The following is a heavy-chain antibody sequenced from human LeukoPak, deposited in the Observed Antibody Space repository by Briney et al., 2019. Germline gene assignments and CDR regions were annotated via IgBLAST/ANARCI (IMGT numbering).Heavy chain of an antibody. CDR3: ASGIMFGTTGTTHPKKYYYYGMDV. Sequence: SVKVSCKASGGTFSSYAISWVRQAPGQGLEWMGGIIPIFGTANYAQKFQGRVTITADKSTSTAYMELSSLRSVDTAVYYCASGIMFGTTGTTHPKKYYYYGMDVWGKGTTVTVSS. CDR2: IIPIFGTA. V-gene: IGHV1-69*06. D-gene: IGHD1-1*01. CDR1: GGTFSSYA. J-gene: IGHJ6*04.